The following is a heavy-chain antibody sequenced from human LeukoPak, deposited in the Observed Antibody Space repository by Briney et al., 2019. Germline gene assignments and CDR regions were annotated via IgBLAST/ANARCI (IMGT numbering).Heavy chain of an antibody. CDR1: GGSISSGDYY. J-gene: IGHJ4*02. CDR2: IYYSGTT. Sequence: SETLSLTCTVSGGSISSGDYYWSWIRQPPGKGLEWIGYIYYSGTTDYNPSLKSRVTISVDTSKSQLSLQLTSVTAADTAVYYCARGSVTPDAGYWGPGTLVTVSS. CDR3: ARGSVTPDAGY. D-gene: IGHD4-17*01. V-gene: IGHV4-61*08.